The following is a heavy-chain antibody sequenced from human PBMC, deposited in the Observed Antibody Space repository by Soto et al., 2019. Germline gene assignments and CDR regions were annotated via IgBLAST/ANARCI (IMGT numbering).Heavy chain of an antibody. CDR3: ARDRVGLDY. J-gene: IGHJ4*02. CDR1: GFTFSNYN. Sequence: EVQLVESGGGLVQPGGSRKLSCAASGFTFSNYNMNWVRQAPGKGLEWLAYISTTRTTIYYADSVKGRFTIARDNVKSSLYLYMNGLRDEDTAVYYCARDRVGLDYWGQGTLVTVSS. CDR2: ISTTRTTI. V-gene: IGHV3-48*02. D-gene: IGHD3-16*01.